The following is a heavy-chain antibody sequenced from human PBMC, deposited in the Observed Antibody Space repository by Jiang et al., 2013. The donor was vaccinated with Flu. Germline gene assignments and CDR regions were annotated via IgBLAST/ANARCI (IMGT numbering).Heavy chain of an antibody. J-gene: IGHJ4*02. D-gene: IGHD4-23*01. CDR2: IIPILGIA. V-gene: IGHV1-69*02. CDR1: GGTFSSYT. Sequence: GAEVKKPGSSVKVSCKASGGTFSSYTISWVRQAPGQGLEWMGRIIPILGIANYAQKFQGRVTITADKSTSTAYMELSSLRSEDTAVYYCARPYGGNSESFDYWGQGTLVTVSS. CDR3: ARPYGGNSESFDY.